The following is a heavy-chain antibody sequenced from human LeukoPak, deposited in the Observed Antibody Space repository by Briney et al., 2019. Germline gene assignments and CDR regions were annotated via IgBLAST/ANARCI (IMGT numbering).Heavy chain of an antibody. CDR2: IYYSGST. CDR3: ARFAVDNWFDP. J-gene: IGHJ5*02. Sequence: SETLSLTCTVSGGSISSSSYYWGWIRQPPGKGLEWIGSIYYSGSTYYNPSLKSRVTISVGTSKNQFSLKLSSVTAADTAVYYCARFAVDNWFDPWGQGTLVTVSS. CDR1: GGSISSSSYY. V-gene: IGHV4-39*01.